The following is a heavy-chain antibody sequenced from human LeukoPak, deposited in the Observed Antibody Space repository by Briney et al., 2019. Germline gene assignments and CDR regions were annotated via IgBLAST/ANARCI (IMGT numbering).Heavy chain of an antibody. D-gene: IGHD3-22*01. V-gene: IGHV3-64D*09. Sequence: GGSLRLSCSASGFTFSSYAVHWVRQAPGKGLEYVSTMTSNGGSTYYADSVKDRFTISRDNSKNTLFLQMSSLRVEDTAVYYCVKDLYYDNSGYYSGAFDYWGQGTLVTVSS. CDR2: MTSNGGST. CDR1: GFTFSSYA. CDR3: VKDLYYDNSGYYSGAFDY. J-gene: IGHJ4*02.